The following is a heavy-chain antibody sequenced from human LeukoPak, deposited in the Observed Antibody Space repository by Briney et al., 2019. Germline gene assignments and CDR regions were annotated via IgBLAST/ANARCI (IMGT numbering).Heavy chain of an antibody. J-gene: IGHJ4*02. CDR1: GFTFSSYS. D-gene: IGHD5-12*01. V-gene: IGHV3-21*01. CDR2: ISSSSSYI. Sequence: PGGSLRLSCAASGFTFSSYSMNWVRQAPGKGLEWVSSISSSSSYIYYADSVKGRFTISRDNAKNSLYLQRNSLRAEDTAVYYCARRMIVADDYWGQGTLVTVSS. CDR3: ARRMIVADDY.